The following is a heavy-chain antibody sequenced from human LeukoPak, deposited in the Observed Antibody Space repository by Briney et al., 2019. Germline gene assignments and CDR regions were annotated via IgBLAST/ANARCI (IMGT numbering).Heavy chain of an antibody. D-gene: IGHD3-16*01. CDR1: GGSISSGSYY. J-gene: IGHJ3*02. V-gene: IGHV4-61*02. CDR3: ARDRSLAREKGGAFDI. Sequence: PSETLSLTCTVSGGSISSGSYYWSWIRQPAGKGLEWIGRIYTSGSTNYNPSLKSRVTISVDTSKNQFSLKLSSVTAADTAVYYCARDRSLAREKGGAFDIWGQGTIVTVSS. CDR2: IYTSGST.